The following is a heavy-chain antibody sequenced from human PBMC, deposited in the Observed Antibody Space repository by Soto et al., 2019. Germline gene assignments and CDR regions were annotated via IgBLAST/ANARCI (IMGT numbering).Heavy chain of an antibody. V-gene: IGHV4-59*12. D-gene: IGHD3-22*01. Sequence: SETLSLTCTVSGGSISSYYWSWIRQPPGKGLEWIGYIYYSGSTNYNPSLKSRVTISVDKSKNQFSLKLNSVTAADTAVYYCARASGYYPPFYYYSGMDVWGQGTTVTVSS. CDR1: GGSISSYY. J-gene: IGHJ6*02. CDR3: ARASGYYPPFYYYSGMDV. CDR2: IYYSGST.